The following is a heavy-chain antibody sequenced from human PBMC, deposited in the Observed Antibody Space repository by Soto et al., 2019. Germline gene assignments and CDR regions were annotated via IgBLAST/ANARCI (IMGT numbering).Heavy chain of an antibody. J-gene: IGHJ1*01. CDR1: GGSFSGYY. CDR2: INHSGST. V-gene: IGHV4-34*01. D-gene: IGHD2-15*01. Sequence: QVQLQQWGAGLLKPSETLSLTCAVYGGSFSGYYWSWIRQPPGKGLEWIGKINHSGSTNYNPSLKSRVTISVDTSKNQFSLKLSSVTAEDTAVYYCAREDLVGVVVAATPRYFQHWGQGTLVTVSS. CDR3: AREDLVGVVVAATPRYFQH.